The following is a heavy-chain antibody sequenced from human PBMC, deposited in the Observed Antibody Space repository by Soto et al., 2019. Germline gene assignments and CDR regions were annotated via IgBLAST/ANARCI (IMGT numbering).Heavy chain of an antibody. J-gene: IGHJ6*02. CDR3: TTSPSVGV. CDR1: GFTVGNNY. D-gene: IGHD6-19*01. Sequence: EVHLVESGGGLIQPGGSLRLSCAASGFTVGNNYMNWVRQAPGKGLEWVSLMYSGGGTYYADSVKGRFTMSRDSSKSTLYLQLTSLRAAATAMYYCTTSPSVGVWGQGTTVTVSS. CDR2: MYSGGGT. V-gene: IGHV3-53*01.